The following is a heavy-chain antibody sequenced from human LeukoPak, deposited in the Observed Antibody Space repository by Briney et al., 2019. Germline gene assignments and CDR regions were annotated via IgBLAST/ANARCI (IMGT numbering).Heavy chain of an antibody. Sequence: SETLSLTCSVSGGSIRSYYWSWIRQPPGKGLEWIGYIYTSGSTNYNPSLKSRVTISVDTSKNQFSLELSSVTAADTAVYYCARLRGYSGYELDYWGQGTLVTVSS. J-gene: IGHJ4*02. V-gene: IGHV4-4*09. CDR2: IYTSGST. D-gene: IGHD5-12*01. CDR3: ARLRGYSGYELDY. CDR1: GGSIRSYY.